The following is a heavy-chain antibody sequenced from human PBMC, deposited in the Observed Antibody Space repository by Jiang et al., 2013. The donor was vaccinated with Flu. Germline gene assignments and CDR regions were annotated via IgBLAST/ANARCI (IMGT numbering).Heavy chain of an antibody. CDR3: ARGYGAFDTFFDP. D-gene: IGHD5-12*01. J-gene: IGHJ5*02. CDR1: GYAFTNYW. V-gene: IGHV5-10-1*03. CDR2: IDPSNSQT. Sequence: QLVESGEEAKKPGESLTISCKGLGYAFTNYWINWVRLLPGRGLEWMGKIDPSNSQTKYSPSFQGHVTISADKSIATAYLVWSSVTTSDSATYFCARGYGAFDTFFDPWGPGTLVTV.